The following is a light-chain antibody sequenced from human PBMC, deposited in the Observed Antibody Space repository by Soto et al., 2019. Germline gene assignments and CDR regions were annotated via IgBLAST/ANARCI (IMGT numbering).Light chain of an antibody. CDR2: DAT. V-gene: IGLV7-46*01. CDR3: LLSYRGARV. Sequence: QAVVTQEPSLTVSPGGTVTLTCGSTTGAVTSAHYPYWFQQKPGQAPRTLIYDATNKHSWTPARFSGSLLGGKAALTLSGAQPEDEAEYYCLLSYRGARVFGGGTRVTVL. J-gene: IGLJ3*02. CDR1: TGAVTSAHY.